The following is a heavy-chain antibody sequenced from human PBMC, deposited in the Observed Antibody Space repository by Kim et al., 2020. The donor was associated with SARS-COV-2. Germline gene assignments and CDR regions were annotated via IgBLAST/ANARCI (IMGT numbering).Heavy chain of an antibody. J-gene: IGHJ6*02. D-gene: IGHD5-18*01. CDR1: GGSISSYY. CDR3: ARGIQLWLGEYYYYGMDV. V-gene: IGHV4-4*07. CDR2: IYTSGST. Sequence: SETLSLTCTVSGGSISSYYWSWIRQPAGKGLEWIGRIYTSGSTNYNPSLKSRVTMSVDTSKNQFSLKLSSVTAADTAVYYCARGIQLWLGEYYYYGMDVWGQGTTVTVSS.